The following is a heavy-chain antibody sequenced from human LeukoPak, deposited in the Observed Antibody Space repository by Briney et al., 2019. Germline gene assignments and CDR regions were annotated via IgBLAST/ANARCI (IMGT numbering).Heavy chain of an antibody. CDR3: ARSRGYGYGTTFLDY. J-gene: IGHJ4*02. V-gene: IGHV4-39*07. CDR1: GGSISSSSYY. CDR2: IYYSGST. Sequence: SETLSLTCTVSGGSISSSSYYWGWIRQPPGKGLEWIGSIYYSGSTYYNPSLKSRVTISVDTSKNQFSLKLSSVTAADTAVYYCARSRGYGYGTTFLDYWGQGTLVTVSS. D-gene: IGHD5-18*01.